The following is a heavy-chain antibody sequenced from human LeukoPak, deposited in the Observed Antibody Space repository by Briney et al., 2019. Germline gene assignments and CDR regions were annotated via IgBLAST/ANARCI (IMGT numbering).Heavy chain of an antibody. Sequence: PGRSLRLSCAASGFTFTSYWMSWVRQTPGKGLEWVANIKQDGSEKYYVDSMKGRFTISRDNAKNSLYLQMNSLRAEDTAVYYCARGRHPSTEDIVVVPAAIGAFDIWGQGTMVTVSS. CDR2: IKQDGSEK. V-gene: IGHV3-7*01. D-gene: IGHD2-2*01. J-gene: IGHJ3*02. CDR1: GFTFTSYW. CDR3: ARGRHPSTEDIVVVPAAIGAFDI.